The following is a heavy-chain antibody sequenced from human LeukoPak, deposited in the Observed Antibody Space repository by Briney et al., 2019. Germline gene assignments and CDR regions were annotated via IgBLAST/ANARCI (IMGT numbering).Heavy chain of an antibody. Sequence: SETLSLTCAVSGYSISSGYYWGWIRQPPGKGLEWIGSIYHSGSTYYNPSLKSRVTISVDTSKNQFSLKLSSVTAADTAVYYCARIAVAGDDAFDIWGQGTMVTVSS. J-gene: IGHJ3*02. CDR1: GYSISSGYY. V-gene: IGHV4-38-2*01. CDR2: IYHSGST. D-gene: IGHD6-19*01. CDR3: ARIAVAGDDAFDI.